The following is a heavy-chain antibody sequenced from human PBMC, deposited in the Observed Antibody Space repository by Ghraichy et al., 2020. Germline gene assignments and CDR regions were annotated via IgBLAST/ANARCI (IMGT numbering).Heavy chain of an antibody. CDR3: TRSNIGDF. CDR1: GFIFINYS. V-gene: IGHV3-48*02. J-gene: IGHJ3*01. D-gene: IGHD4/OR15-4a*01. CDR2: ISSRSDTI. Sequence: GGSLRLSCAASGFIFINYSMNWVRQAPGKGLECLSYISSRSDTIYYTESVKGRFTVSRDNAINSLYLQMNSVRDEDTGVYFCTRSNIGDFWGQGTMVTVSS.